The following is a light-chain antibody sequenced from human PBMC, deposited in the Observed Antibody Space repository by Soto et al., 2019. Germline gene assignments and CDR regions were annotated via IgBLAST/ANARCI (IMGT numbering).Light chain of an antibody. CDR2: AAS. J-gene: IGKJ1*01. Sequence: DIQLTQSPSFLSASVGDRVTITCRASQGISSYLAWYQQKPGKAPSLLIYAASTLQYGVPSRFSGSGSGTEFTLTISSLLSEDFAVYFCQQYNNWPGTFGPGTKVEIK. V-gene: IGKV1-9*01. CDR3: QQYNNWPGT. CDR1: QGISSY.